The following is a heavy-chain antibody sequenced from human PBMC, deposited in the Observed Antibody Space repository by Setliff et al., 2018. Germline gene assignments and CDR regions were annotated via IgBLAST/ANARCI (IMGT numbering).Heavy chain of an antibody. J-gene: IGHJ6*02. V-gene: IGHV4-39*01. Sequence: PSETLSLTCTVSGGSISSSSYYWGWIRQPPGKGLEWIGSIYYSGSTYYNPSLKSRVTISVDTSKNQFSLKLSSATAADTAVYYCARHRSGWYGYYYYGMDVWGQGTTVTVSS. CDR3: ARHRSGWYGYYYYGMDV. CDR1: GGSISSSSYY. CDR2: IYYSGST. D-gene: IGHD6-19*01.